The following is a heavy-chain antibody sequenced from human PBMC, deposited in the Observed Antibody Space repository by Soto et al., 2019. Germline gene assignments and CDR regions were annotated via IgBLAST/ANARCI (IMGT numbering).Heavy chain of an antibody. D-gene: IGHD3-16*01. CDR1: GFTFRSYG. V-gene: IGHV3-30*02. CDR3: AKEGGTLGTSASYGFDY. CDR2: IWYDGSNK. Sequence: GGSLRLSCAASGFTFRSYGMHWVRQAPGKGLEWVSVIWYDGSNKYYADSVKGRFTISRDNSENTVFLQMNSLRSEDTAVYYCAKEGGTLGTSASYGFDYWGQGSRVTVSS. J-gene: IGHJ4*02.